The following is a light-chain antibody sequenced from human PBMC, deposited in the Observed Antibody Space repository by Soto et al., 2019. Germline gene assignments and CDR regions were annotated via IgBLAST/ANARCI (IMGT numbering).Light chain of an antibody. V-gene: IGKV1-5*03. Sequence: DIQMTQSPSTLSGSVGDRVTITCRASQTISSWLAWYQQKPGKAPKPLIYKASTLKSGVPSRFSGSGSGTEFTLTISSLQPDDFATYYCQHYYSYSEAYXQGTKVEIK. CDR2: KAS. CDR3: QHYYSYSEA. J-gene: IGKJ1*01. CDR1: QTISSW.